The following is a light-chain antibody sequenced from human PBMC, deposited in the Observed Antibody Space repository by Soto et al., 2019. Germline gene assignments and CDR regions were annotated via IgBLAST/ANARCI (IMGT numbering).Light chain of an antibody. V-gene: IGLV2-14*01. J-gene: IGLJ1*01. CDR2: DVS. CDR3: NSYTDSITLRYV. CDR1: SSDVGGYNY. Sequence: QSVLTQPASVSGSPGQSITISCTGTSSDVGGYNYVSWYQQHPGKAPKLMIYDVSNRPSGVSNRFSGSKSGNTASLIISGLQAEDEADYYCNSYTDSITLRYVFGTGTKVTVL.